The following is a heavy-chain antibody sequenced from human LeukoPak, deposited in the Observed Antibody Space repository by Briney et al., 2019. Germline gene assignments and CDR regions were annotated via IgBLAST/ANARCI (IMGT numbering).Heavy chain of an antibody. V-gene: IGHV1-8*01. J-gene: IGHJ5*02. CDR1: GYTFTSYD. Sequence: SVKVSCXAXGYTFTSYDINWVRQATGQGLEWMGWMNPNSGNTGYAQKFQGRVTMTRNTSISTAYMELSSLRSEDTAVYYCAAGGTYYDSSGYYYISSWFDPWGQGTLVTVSS. CDR3: AAGGTYYDSSGYYYISSWFDP. D-gene: IGHD3-22*01. CDR2: MNPNSGNT.